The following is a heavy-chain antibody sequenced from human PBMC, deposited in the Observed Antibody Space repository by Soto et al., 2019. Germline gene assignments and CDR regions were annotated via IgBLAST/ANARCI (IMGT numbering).Heavy chain of an antibody. CDR2: ISYDGSNK. CDR3: ASTLDY. CDR1: GFTFSSYA. V-gene: IGHV3-30*04. Sequence: QVQLVESGGGVVQPGRSLRLSCAAYGFTFSSYAMNWVRQAPGKGLEWVAVISYDGSNKYYADSVKGRFTISRDNSKNTLYLQMNSLRAEDTAVYYCASTLDYWGQGTLVTVSS. J-gene: IGHJ4*02.